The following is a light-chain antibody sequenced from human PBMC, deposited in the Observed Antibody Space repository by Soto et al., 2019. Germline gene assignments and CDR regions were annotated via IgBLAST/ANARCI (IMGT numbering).Light chain of an antibody. Sequence: VVLTQSPVTRSLSPGEKASLSCRASQSTTYLACYQQKPGQAPRLLIYGSSTRAPGTPDRFSASGSGTDFTLTISRLEPEDFAVYFCQRYGRSQWTFGQGTKVDIK. CDR3: QRYGRSQWT. J-gene: IGKJ1*01. CDR2: GSS. V-gene: IGKV3-20*01. CDR1: QSTTY.